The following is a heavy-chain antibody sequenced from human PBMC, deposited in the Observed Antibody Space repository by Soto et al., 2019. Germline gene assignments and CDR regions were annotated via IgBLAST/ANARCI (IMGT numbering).Heavy chain of an antibody. V-gene: IGHV3-23*01. D-gene: IGHD1-1*01. CDR1: GFTFSTYA. CDR2: ISGSGGSI. CDR3: VKGYWKGDV. Sequence: EVLLLESGGGLVQPGGSLRLSCAASGFTFSTYAMNWVRQAPGNGLEWVSAISGSGGSIHYADSVKGRFTISRDNSKKTLYLQMNSLRDEDTAVYHCVKGYWKGDVWGQGTTVTVSS. J-gene: IGHJ6*02.